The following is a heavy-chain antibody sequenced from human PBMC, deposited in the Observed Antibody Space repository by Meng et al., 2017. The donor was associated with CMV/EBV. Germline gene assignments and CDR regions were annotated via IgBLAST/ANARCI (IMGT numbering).Heavy chain of an antibody. CDR3: ARGFRDTIFGVVIMYGMDV. V-gene: IGHV4-38-2*02. D-gene: IGHD3-3*01. J-gene: IGHJ6*02. CDR1: GYSISSGYY. CDR2: IYHSGST. Sequence: SETLSLTCTVSGYSISSGYYWGWIRQPPGKGLEWIGSIYHSGSTYYNPSLKSRVTISVDTSKNQFSLKLSSVTAADTAVYYCARGFRDTIFGVVIMYGMDVWGQGTTVTVSS.